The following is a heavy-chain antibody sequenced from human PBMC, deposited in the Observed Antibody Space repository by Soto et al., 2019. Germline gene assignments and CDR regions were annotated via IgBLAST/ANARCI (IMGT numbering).Heavy chain of an antibody. CDR1: GGSISSGGYS. J-gene: IGHJ4*02. CDR3: ARGGIAAADYDY. Sequence: SETLSLTCAVSGGSISSGGYSWSWIRQPPGKGLEWIGYIYHSGSTYCNPSLKSRVTISVDKSKNQFSLKLSSVTAADTAVYYCARGGIAAADYDYWGQGTLVTVS. V-gene: IGHV4-30-2*01. CDR2: IYHSGST. D-gene: IGHD6-13*01.